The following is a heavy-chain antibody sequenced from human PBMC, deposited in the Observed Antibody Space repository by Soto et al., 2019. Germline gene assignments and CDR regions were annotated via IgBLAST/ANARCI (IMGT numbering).Heavy chain of an antibody. D-gene: IGHD3-22*01. Sequence: QLLLQESGPGLVKPSETLSLTCTVSGGSILDSTYYWAWIRQSPGKGLEWIGTIFYSGGTFYTPSLKSRVPMSVDTSNYQFSLKLSSVTAADTAVYYCARQASGYYYGWFDPWGQGTLVTVSS. J-gene: IGHJ5*02. CDR2: IFYSGGT. CDR3: ARQASGYYYGWFDP. CDR1: GGSILDSTYY. V-gene: IGHV4-39*01.